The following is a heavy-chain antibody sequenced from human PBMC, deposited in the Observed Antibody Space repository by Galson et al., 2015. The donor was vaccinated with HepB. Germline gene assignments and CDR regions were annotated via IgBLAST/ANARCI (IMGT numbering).Heavy chain of an antibody. J-gene: IGHJ4*02. CDR1: GYSFSIYG. CDR2: ITPYYGHI. D-gene: IGHD2-2*01. Sequence: SVKVSCKASGYSFSIYGISWVRLAPGQGLEWMGWITPYYGHINYAQRFQGRVTMTTDTATSTAYMELKSLTSDDTAVYYCARDEVPFCSSGNCYQCHAFWGQGTLVTVSS. CDR3: ARDEVPFCSSGNCYQCHAF. V-gene: IGHV1-18*01.